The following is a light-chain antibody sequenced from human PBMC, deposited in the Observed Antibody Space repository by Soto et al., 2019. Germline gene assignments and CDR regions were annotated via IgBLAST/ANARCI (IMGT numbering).Light chain of an antibody. V-gene: IGKV1-9*01. CDR3: QQLTSYFPLT. CDR2: TAS. CDR1: QGISRY. Sequence: DIQLTQSPSFLSASVGDTVTITCRASQGISRYLAWYQQKPGKAPKLLIYTASTLQSGVPSRSSGSGSGTEFTLTISSLQPEDFATYYCQQLTSYFPLTFGGGTKVDIK. J-gene: IGKJ4*01.